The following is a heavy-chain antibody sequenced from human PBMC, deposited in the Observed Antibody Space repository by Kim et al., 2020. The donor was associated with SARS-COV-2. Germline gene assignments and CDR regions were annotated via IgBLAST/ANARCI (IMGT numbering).Heavy chain of an antibody. J-gene: IGHJ4*02. V-gene: IGHV1-3*01. Sequence: KYSQKFQGRVTITRDTSASTAYMELSSLRSEDTAVYYCARDKPRVAYFDYWGQGTLVTVSS. D-gene: IGHD2-15*01. CDR3: ARDKPRVAYFDY.